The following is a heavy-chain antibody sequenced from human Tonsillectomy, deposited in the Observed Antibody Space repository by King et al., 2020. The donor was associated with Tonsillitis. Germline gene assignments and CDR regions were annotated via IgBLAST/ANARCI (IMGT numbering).Heavy chain of an antibody. CDR3: AKDMGDTIFGVVVNFDY. CDR1: GFTFSSYA. J-gene: IGHJ4*02. V-gene: IGHV3-23*04. CDR2: ISGSVSST. Sequence: VQLVESGGGLVQPGGSLRLSCAASGFTFSSYAMSWVRQAPGNGLEWDSAISGSVSSTYYADSVRGRFTISRDNSKNTLYLQMNSLRAEDTAVYYCAKDMGDTIFGVVVNFDYWGQGTLVTVSS. D-gene: IGHD3-3*01.